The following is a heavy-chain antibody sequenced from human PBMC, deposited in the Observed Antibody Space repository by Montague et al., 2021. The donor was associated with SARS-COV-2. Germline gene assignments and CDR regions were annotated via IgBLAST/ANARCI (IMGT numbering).Heavy chain of an antibody. Sequence: SETLSLTCTVSGGSISSSSYYWGWNRQPPGKGLEWIGSIYYSGSTYYNPSLKSRVTISVDTSKNQFSLKLSSVAAADTAVYYCARGSGSGSYLVYWGQGTLVTVSS. CDR1: GGSISSSSYY. V-gene: IGHV4-39*01. CDR3: ARGSGSGSYLVY. D-gene: IGHD3-10*01. CDR2: IYYSGST. J-gene: IGHJ4*02.